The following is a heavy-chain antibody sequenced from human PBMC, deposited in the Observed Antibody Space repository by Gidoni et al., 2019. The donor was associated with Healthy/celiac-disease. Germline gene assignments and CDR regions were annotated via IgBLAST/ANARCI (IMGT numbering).Heavy chain of an antibody. CDR3: TTDFWSGYCFDY. Sequence: EVQLVESGGGLVKPGGSLRLSCAASGFPFSNAWMSWVRQAPGKGLEWVDRIKSKSDGGTTDYAQPVKGRFTISRDDSKNTLYLQMNSLKTEDTAVYYCTTDFWSGYCFDYWGQGTLVTVSS. CDR2: IKSKSDGGTT. J-gene: IGHJ4*02. CDR1: GFPFSNAW. V-gene: IGHV3-15*01. D-gene: IGHD3-3*01.